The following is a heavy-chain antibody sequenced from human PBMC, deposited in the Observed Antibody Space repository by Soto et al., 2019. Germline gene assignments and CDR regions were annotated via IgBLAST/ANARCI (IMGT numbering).Heavy chain of an antibody. CDR3: ARARMGATTDY. CDR2: IYHSGST. CDR1: GYSISSGYY. Sequence: SQTLSLTXAVSGYSISSGYYWGWIRQPPGKGLEWIGSIYHSGSTYYNPSLKSRVTISVDTSKNQFSLKLSSVTAADTAVYYCARARMGATTDYWGQGTLVTVSS. V-gene: IGHV4-38-2*01. J-gene: IGHJ4*02. D-gene: IGHD1-26*01.